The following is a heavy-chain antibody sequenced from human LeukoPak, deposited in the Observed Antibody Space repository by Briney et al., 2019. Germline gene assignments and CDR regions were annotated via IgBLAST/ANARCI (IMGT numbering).Heavy chain of an antibody. D-gene: IGHD3-10*01. CDR2: VYYSGTT. Sequence: PSETLSLTCTFSGVSISSTTYYWGWIRQPPGRGLEWIGSVYYSGTTYYNPSLKSRVTISVDTSKNQFSLKLSSVTAADTAVYYCARVLWFGELRYYYMDVWGKGTTVTVSS. V-gene: IGHV4-39*07. CDR3: ARVLWFGELRYYYMDV. CDR1: GVSISSTTYY. J-gene: IGHJ6*03.